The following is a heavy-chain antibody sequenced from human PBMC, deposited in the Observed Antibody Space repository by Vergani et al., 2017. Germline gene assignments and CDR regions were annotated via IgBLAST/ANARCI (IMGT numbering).Heavy chain of an antibody. Sequence: EVQLVESGGGLVQPGGSLRLSCAASGFTVSSNYMSWVRQAPGKGLEWVSVIYSGGSTYYADSVKGRFTISRDNSKNTLYLQMNSLRAEDTAVYYCARDSSGYYYAFDYWGQGTLVTVSS. V-gene: IGHV3-66*01. CDR1: GFTVSSNY. J-gene: IGHJ4*02. D-gene: IGHD3-22*01. CDR3: ARDSSGYYYAFDY. CDR2: IYSGGST.